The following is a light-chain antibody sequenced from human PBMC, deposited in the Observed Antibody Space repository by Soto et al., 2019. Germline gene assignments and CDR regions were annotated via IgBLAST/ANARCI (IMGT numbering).Light chain of an antibody. V-gene: IGKV1-17*01. CDR2: AAS. Sequence: DIQMTQSPSSLSASVGDRVTITGRASQGIRDALGWYQQKPGKAPKRLIYAASSLQSGVPSRFSGSGSGTELTLTISSLQPEDFATYYCLQHNSYPQTFGQGTKVEIK. J-gene: IGKJ1*01. CDR3: LQHNSYPQT. CDR1: QGIRDA.